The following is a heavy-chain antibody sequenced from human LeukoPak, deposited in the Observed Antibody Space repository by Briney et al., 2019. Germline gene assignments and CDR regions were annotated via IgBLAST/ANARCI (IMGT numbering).Heavy chain of an antibody. CDR2: IYYSGST. CDR3: ARDKLATATTGWFDP. CDR1: GSSISSGDYY. J-gene: IGHJ5*02. Sequence: PSQTLSLTCTVSGSSISSGDYYWSWIRQPPGKGLEWIGYIYYSGSTYYNPSLKSRVTISVDTSKNQFSLKLNSVTAADTAVYYCARDKLATATTGWFDPWGQGTLVTVSS. D-gene: IGHD4-17*01. V-gene: IGHV4-30-4*01.